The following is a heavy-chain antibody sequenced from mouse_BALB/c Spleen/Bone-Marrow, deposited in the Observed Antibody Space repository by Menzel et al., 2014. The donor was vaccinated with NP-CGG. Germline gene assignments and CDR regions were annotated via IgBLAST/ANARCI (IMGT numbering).Heavy chain of an antibody. V-gene: IGHV5-17*02. CDR1: GFTFSSFG. CDR3: TRGGNWDDFDY. D-gene: IGHD4-1*01. CDR2: ISSGSSTI. Sequence: EVKLVESGGGLVQPGGSRKLSCAASGFTFSSFGMHWVRQAPEKGLEWVAYISSGSSTIFYADTVKGRFTVSRDNPKNSLFLQMTSRRSEDTAMYYCTRGGNWDDFDYWGQGTTLTVSS. J-gene: IGHJ2*01.